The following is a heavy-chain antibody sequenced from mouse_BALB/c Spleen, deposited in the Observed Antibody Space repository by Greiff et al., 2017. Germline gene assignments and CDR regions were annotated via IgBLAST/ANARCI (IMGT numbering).Heavy chain of an antibody. CDR2: IDPANGNT. J-gene: IGHJ4*01. V-gene: IGHV14-3*02. Sequence: EVQLQQSGAELVKPGASVKLSCTASGFNIKDTYMHWVKQRPEQGLEWIGRIDPANGNTKYDPKFQGKATITADTSSNTAYLQLSSLTSEDTAVYYCASYDYDVGDAMDDGGKGTAVTVSS. D-gene: IGHD2-4*01. CDR1: GFNIKDTY. CDR3: ASYDYDVGDAMDD.